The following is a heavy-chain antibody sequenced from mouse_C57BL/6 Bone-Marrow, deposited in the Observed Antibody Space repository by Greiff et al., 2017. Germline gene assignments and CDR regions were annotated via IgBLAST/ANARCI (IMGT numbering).Heavy chain of an antibody. CDR3: ARWGYAMDY. V-gene: IGHV1-9*01. CDR2: ILPGSGST. Sequence: QVQLQQSGAELMKPGASVKLSCKATGYTFTGYWIEWVKQRPGHGLEWIGEILPGSGSTNYHEKFKGKATFTADTSSNTAYMQLSSLTTEDSAIYYCARWGYAMDYWGQGTSVTVSS. CDR1: GYTFTGYW. J-gene: IGHJ4*01.